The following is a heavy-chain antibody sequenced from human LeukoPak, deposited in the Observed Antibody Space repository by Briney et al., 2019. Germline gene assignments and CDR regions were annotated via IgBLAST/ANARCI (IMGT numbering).Heavy chain of an antibody. CDR3: ASLYDSSGL. Sequence: GRSLRLSCGASGFTFSSYAMHWVRQAPGKGLEWVAVISYDGSNKYYADSVKGRFTISRDNSKNTLCLQMNSLRAEDTAVYYCASLYDSSGLWGQGTLVTVSS. CDR2: ISYDGSNK. D-gene: IGHD3-22*01. J-gene: IGHJ4*02. V-gene: IGHV3-30-3*01. CDR1: GFTFSSYA.